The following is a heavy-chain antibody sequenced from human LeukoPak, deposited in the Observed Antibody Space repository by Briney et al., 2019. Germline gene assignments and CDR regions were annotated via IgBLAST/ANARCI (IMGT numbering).Heavy chain of an antibody. Sequence: GASVKVSCKTSGYTFTDYYVNWVRQAPGQGLEWMGRINSNSGGTNCAQKFQGRVTMTRDTSITTAYMELSSLRSDDTAVYYCARVGPHWFDDYIWGTFRYNGFDYWGQGTLVTVSS. V-gene: IGHV1-2*06. CDR1: GYTFTDYY. D-gene: IGHD3-16*02. CDR2: INSNSGGT. J-gene: IGHJ4*02. CDR3: ARVGPHWFDDYIWGTFRYNGFDY.